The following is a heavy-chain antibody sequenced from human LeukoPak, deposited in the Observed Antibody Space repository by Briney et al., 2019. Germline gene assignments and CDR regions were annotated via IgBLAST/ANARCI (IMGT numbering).Heavy chain of an antibody. CDR1: GYTFTTYG. V-gene: IGHV1-18*01. CDR2: ISAYNGNT. J-gene: IGHJ4*02. CDR3: ARDRGYCSSTSCYGDY. Sequence: ASVKVFCKASGYTFTTYGISWVRQAPGQGLEWMGWISAYNGNTNYAQKLQGRVTMTTDTSTSTAYMELRSLRSDDTAMYYRARDRGYCSSTSCYGDYWGQGTLVTVSS. D-gene: IGHD2-2*01.